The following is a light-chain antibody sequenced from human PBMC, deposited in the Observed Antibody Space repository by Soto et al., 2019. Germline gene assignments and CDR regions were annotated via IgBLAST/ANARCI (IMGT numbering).Light chain of an antibody. Sequence: EIVMTQSPATLSVSPGERATLSCRASQSVSSNLAWYQQKPGQAPRLLIYGASTRATGIPAWFSGSGSGTEFPLTISSLQSEDFAVFYCQQYNNWPLYTVGQGTKLAIK. CDR2: GAS. CDR3: QQYNNWPLYT. J-gene: IGKJ2*01. V-gene: IGKV3-15*01. CDR1: QSVSSN.